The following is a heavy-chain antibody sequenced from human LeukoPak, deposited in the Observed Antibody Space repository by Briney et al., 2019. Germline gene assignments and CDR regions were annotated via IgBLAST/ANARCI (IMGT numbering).Heavy chain of an antibody. CDR1: GFTFSSYA. Sequence: HPGGSLRLSCAASGFTFSSYAMHWVRQAPGKGLEWVAVISYDGSNKYYADSVKGRFTISRDNSKNTLYLQMNSLRAEDTAVYYCAKVKVPHYYYYYGMDVWGQGTTVTVSS. J-gene: IGHJ6*02. V-gene: IGHV3-30-3*01. CDR2: ISYDGSNK. CDR3: AKVKVPHYYYYYGMDV.